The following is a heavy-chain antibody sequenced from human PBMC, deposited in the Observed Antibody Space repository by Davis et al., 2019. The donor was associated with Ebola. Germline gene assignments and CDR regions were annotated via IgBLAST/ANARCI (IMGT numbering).Heavy chain of an antibody. CDR3: ARGTIFGVVVY. V-gene: IGHV1-3*01. CDR1: GYIFTRYS. CDR2: INGGNGDT. J-gene: IGHJ4*02. Sequence: ASVKVSCKTSGYIFTRYSIHWVRQAPGEGLEWVGWINGGNGDTKCSQKFQGRVTFTRDASASTAYMELSSLRSEDTAVYYCARGTIFGVVVYWGQGTLVTVSS. D-gene: IGHD3-3*01.